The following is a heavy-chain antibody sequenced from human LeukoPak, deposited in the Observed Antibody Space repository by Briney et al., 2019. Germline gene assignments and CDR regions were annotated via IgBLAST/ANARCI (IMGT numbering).Heavy chain of an antibody. V-gene: IGHV3-7*03. CDR3: TTDTWYSAGH. Sequence: GGSLRLSCTASGFIFSGSWMAWIRQAPGKGLEWVAIIKKDGSEKYYVDSMKGRFTISRDNAKNSLFLQMNSLRAEDAAIYYCTTDTWYSAGHWGQGTLVTVSS. J-gene: IGHJ4*02. D-gene: IGHD2-15*01. CDR1: GFIFSGSW. CDR2: IKKDGSEK.